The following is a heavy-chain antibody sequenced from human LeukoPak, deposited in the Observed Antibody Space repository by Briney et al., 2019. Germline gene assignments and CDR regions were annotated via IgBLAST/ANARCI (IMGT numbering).Heavy chain of an antibody. Sequence: GGSLRLSCAASGFTFGSYAMIWVRQPPGKGLEWVSTISGSGGSTYYADSLKGRFTISRDNSKNTLYLQMNSPRAEDTAVYYCAREGQQLEHNWFDPWGQGTLVTVSS. J-gene: IGHJ5*02. CDR1: GFTFGSYA. V-gene: IGHV3-23*01. CDR3: AREGQQLEHNWFDP. D-gene: IGHD6-13*01. CDR2: ISGSGGST.